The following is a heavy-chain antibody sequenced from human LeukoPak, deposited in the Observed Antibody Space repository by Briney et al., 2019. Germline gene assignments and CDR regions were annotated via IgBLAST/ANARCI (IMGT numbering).Heavy chain of an antibody. Sequence: PSETLSLTCTVSGGSISSYYWSWIRQPPGKGLEWIGYIYYSGSTNYNPSLMSRVTISVDTSKNQFSLKLNSVTAADTAVYYCARDPRGGTSRDNWFDPWGQGTLVTVSS. CDR2: IYYSGST. D-gene: IGHD1-1*01. CDR1: GGSISSYY. V-gene: IGHV4-59*01. CDR3: ARDPRGGTSRDNWFDP. J-gene: IGHJ5*02.